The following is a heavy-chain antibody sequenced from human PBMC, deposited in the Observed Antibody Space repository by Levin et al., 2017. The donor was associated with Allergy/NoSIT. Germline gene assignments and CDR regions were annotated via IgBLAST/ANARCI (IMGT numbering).Heavy chain of an antibody. Sequence: QAGGSLRLSCVASGFTFSSSAMSWVRQAPGKGLEWVSGISGSAFSTYYADSVKGRFTISRDNSKNTLYLQMNSLRGEDTATYFCVKAQGVPNDAFDIWGQGTMVTVSS. J-gene: IGHJ3*02. CDR3: VKAQGVPNDAFDI. CDR1: GFTFSSSA. CDR2: ISGSAFST. V-gene: IGHV3-23*01.